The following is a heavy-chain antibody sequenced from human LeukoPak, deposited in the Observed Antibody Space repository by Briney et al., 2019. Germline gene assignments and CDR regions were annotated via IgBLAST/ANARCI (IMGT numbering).Heavy chain of an antibody. CDR1: GYSMTSGHY. CDR2: LYHTGAT. Sequence: SETLPLTCNVSGYSMTSGHYWGWIRQPPGKGLEWIGSLYHTGATFYNPSLKSRLTISVDTSRNQFSLKLTSVTAADTAVYYCVRDRGSATRALDYWGQGMLVTVSS. D-gene: IGHD3-10*01. V-gene: IGHV4-38-2*02. CDR3: VRDRGSATRALDY. J-gene: IGHJ4*02.